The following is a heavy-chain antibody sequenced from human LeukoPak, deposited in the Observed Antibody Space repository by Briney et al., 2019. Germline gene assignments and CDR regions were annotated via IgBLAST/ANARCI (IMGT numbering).Heavy chain of an antibody. Sequence: SETLSLTCTVSGGSISSYYWSWIRQPPGKGLEWIGYIYYSGSTNYNPPLKSRVTISVDTSKNQFSLKLSSVTAADTAVYYCARQELLWFGELLSWFDPWGQGTLVTVSS. CDR3: ARQELLWFGELLSWFDP. D-gene: IGHD3-10*01. J-gene: IGHJ5*02. V-gene: IGHV4-59*08. CDR1: GGSISSYY. CDR2: IYYSGST.